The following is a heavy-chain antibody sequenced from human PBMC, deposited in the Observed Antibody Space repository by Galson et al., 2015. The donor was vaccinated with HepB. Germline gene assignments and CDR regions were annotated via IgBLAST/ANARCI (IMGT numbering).Heavy chain of an antibody. V-gene: IGHV2-5*01. CDR3: AHRTSNTATDY. D-gene: IGHD4-17*01. Sequence: PALVKPTQTLTLTCFFSGFSLSTSGTLVGWVRQPPGKALEWLAFIYWNDDKRYSPSLQSRLTIAKDTSKNQVVLTIANMDPEDTATYYCAHRTSNTATDYWGRGTLVTVSS. J-gene: IGHJ4*02. CDR2: IYWNDDK. CDR1: GFSLSTSGTL.